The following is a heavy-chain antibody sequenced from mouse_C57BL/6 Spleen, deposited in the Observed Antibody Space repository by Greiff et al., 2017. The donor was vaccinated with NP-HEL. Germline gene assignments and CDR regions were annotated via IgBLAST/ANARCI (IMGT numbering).Heavy chain of an antibody. CDR1: GYTFTSYW. Sequence: QVQLQQPGAELVRPGSSVKLSCKASGYTFTSYWMDWVKQRPGQGLEWIGNIYPSDSETHYNQKFKDKATLTVDKSSSTAYMQLSSLTSEDSAVYYCARSPYYYGSSYPFYAMDYWGQGTSVTVSS. CDR3: ARSPYYYGSSYPFYAMDY. J-gene: IGHJ4*01. V-gene: IGHV1-61*01. CDR2: IYPSDSET. D-gene: IGHD1-1*01.